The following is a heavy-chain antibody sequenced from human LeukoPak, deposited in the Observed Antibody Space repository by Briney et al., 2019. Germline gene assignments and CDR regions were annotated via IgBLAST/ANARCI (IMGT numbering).Heavy chain of an antibody. CDR2: ITSAGRAI. Sequence: GGSQRLSCAASGFTFNDFYMSWIRQAPGKGLEWVSYITSAGRAIYYADSVQGRFTISRDNARNSLYLQMNGLRAEDTAVYYCASDIVATSGDFWGQGTLVTVSS. CDR1: GFTFNDFY. V-gene: IGHV3-11*01. D-gene: IGHD5-12*01. J-gene: IGHJ4*02. CDR3: ASDIVATSGDF.